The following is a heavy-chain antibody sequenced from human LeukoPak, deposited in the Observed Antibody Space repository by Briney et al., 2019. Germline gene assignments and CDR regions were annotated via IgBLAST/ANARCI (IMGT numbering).Heavy chain of an antibody. CDR1: GYTLTELS. Sequence: ASVKVSCKVSGYTLTELSMHWVRQAPGKGLEWMGGFDPEDGETIYAQKFQGRVTITADESTSTAYMELSSLRSEDTAVYYCARVPGAARLRYYFDYWGQGTLVTVSS. D-gene: IGHD6-6*01. J-gene: IGHJ4*02. V-gene: IGHV1-24*01. CDR3: ARVPGAARLRYYFDY. CDR2: FDPEDGET.